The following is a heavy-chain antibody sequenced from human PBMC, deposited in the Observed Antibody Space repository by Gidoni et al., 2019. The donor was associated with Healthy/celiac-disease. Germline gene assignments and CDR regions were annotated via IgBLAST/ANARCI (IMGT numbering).Heavy chain of an antibody. CDR1: GFTFSSYE. J-gene: IGHJ4*02. V-gene: IGHV3-48*03. Sequence: EVQLVESGGGLVQPGGSLRLSCAASGFTFSSYEMNVVRQAPGKGLGWVSYIRSSGSTIYYADSVKGRFTISRDNAKNSLYLQMNSLRAEDTAVYYCASAVGYNWNPGYFDYWGQGTLVTVSS. CDR3: ASAVGYNWNPGYFDY. D-gene: IGHD1-20*01. CDR2: IRSSGSTI.